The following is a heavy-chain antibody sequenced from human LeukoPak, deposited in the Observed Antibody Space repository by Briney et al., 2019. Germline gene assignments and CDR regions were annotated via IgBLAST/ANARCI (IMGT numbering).Heavy chain of an antibody. CDR2: IYYSGST. Sequence: SQTQSLTCTVSGGSISSGGYYWSWIRQHPGKGLEWIGYIYYSGSTYYNPSLKSRVTISVDTSKNQFSLKLSSVTAADTAVYYCASSYGGNSVDYWGQGTLVTVSS. D-gene: IGHD4-23*01. J-gene: IGHJ4*02. CDR3: ASSYGGNSVDY. V-gene: IGHV4-31*03. CDR1: GGSISSGGYY.